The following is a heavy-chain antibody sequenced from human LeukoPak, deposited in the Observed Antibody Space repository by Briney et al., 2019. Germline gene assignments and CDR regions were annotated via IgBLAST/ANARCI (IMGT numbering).Heavy chain of an antibody. CDR3: ARAPSEIGGYYPEYFRH. D-gene: IGHD3-22*01. CDR2: INTDGSRT. V-gene: IGHV3-74*01. J-gene: IGHJ1*01. CDR1: GFTFSNYW. Sequence: GGSLRLSCAASGFTFSNYWMHWVRQAPGKGLVWVSRINTDGSRTDYADSVKGRFTISRDNAKNTVSLQMNSLRAEDTGVYYCARAPSEIGGYYPEYFRHWGQGTLVTVSP.